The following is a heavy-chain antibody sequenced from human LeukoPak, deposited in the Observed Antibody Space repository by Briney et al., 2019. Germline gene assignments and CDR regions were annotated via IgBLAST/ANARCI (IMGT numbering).Heavy chain of an antibody. CDR3: AKDVGGFGAYLGAFDI. J-gene: IGHJ3*02. V-gene: IGHV3-30*18. D-gene: IGHD2/OR15-2a*01. CDR1: GFTFHYYG. Sequence: GGSLRLSCAASGFTFHYYGIHWVRQAPGKGLEWVATISFDGRNTFYADSVKGRFTISRDDSKKSLYLQMNTLKTEDTAAYYCAKDVGGFGAYLGAFDIWGQGTTVTVSS. CDR2: ISFDGRNT.